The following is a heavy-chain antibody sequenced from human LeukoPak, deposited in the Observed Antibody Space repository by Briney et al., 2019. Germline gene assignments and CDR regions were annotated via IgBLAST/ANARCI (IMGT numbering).Heavy chain of an antibody. CDR1: GGSFIGYY. Sequence: SAPLSRPSCVSGGSFIGYYWSWLRQPPGKGGEGMGYIYYTGATLYSPSLKRRVTMSVATTENQFSLRLSSVTAADTAVYYCARHDAVPVIRRGYDFWGQGTLVTVSS. V-gene: IGHV4-59*08. D-gene: IGHD2-21*01. CDR3: ARHDAVPVIRRGYDF. J-gene: IGHJ4*02. CDR2: IYYTGAT.